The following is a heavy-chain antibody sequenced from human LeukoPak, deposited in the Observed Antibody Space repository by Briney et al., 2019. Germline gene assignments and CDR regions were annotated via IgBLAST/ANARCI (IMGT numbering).Heavy chain of an antibody. Sequence: GASVKVSCKASGYTFTSYDINWVRQATGQGLEWMGWMNPNSGNTGYAQKFQGRVTMTRNTSISTAYMELSSLRSEDTAVYYCARAHTMVRGVMTFTYWGQGTLVTVSS. CDR2: MNPNSGNT. J-gene: IGHJ4*02. D-gene: IGHD3-10*01. V-gene: IGHV1-8*01. CDR1: GYTFTSYD. CDR3: ARAHTMVRGVMTFTY.